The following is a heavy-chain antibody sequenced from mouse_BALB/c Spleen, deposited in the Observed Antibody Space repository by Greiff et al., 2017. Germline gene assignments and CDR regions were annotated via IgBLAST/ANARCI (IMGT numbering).Heavy chain of an antibody. V-gene: IGHV14-1*02. CDR1: GFNIKDYY. D-gene: IGHD2-14*01. CDR2: IDPENGNT. CDR3: ASLVRQGAMDY. J-gene: IGHJ4*01. Sequence: VQLQQSGAELVRPGALVKLSCKASGFNIKDYYMHWVKQRPEQGLEWIGWIDPENGNTIYDPKFQGKASITADTSSNTAYLQLSSLTSEDTAVYYCASLVRQGAMDYWGQGTSVTVSS.